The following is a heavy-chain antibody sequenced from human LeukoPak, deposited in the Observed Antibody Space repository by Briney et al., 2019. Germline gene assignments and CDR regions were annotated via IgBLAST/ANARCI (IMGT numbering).Heavy chain of an antibody. Sequence: PGGSLRLSCAASGFTFSSYSMNWVRQAPGKGLEWVSSISSSSSYIYYADSVKGRFTISRDNAKNSLYLQMNSLRAEDTAVYYCASAGPTMVRGVNWGQGTLVTVSS. J-gene: IGHJ4*02. CDR2: ISSSSSYI. CDR1: GFTFSSYS. CDR3: ASAGPTMVRGVN. V-gene: IGHV3-21*01. D-gene: IGHD3-10*01.